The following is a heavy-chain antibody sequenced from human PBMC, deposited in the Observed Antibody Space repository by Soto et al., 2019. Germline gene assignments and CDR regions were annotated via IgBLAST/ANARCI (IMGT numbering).Heavy chain of an antibody. Sequence: SETLSLTCTVSGGSISSSSYYWGWIRQPPGKGLEWIGSIYYSGSTYYNPSLKSRVTISVDTSKNQFSLKLSSVTAADTAVYYCARLNGGVKRDYYYYAMDVWGQGTTVTVSS. CDR3: ARLNGGVKRDYYYYAMDV. J-gene: IGHJ6*02. CDR1: GGSISSSSYY. V-gene: IGHV4-39*01. CDR2: IYYSGST. D-gene: IGHD7-27*01.